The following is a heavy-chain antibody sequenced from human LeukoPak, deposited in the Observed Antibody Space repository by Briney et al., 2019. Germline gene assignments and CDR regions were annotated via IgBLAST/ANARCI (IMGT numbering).Heavy chain of an antibody. CDR1: GFTFRDYY. CDR2: ISSSSSYT. V-gene: IGHV3-11*06. Sequence: PGGSLRLSCAAAGFTFRDYYMSWIRQAPGKGPEWVSYISSSSSYTNYAGSVKGRFTISRDNAENSLFLQMNSLRAEGTAVYYCARDAPGDNPIDYWGQGTLVTVSS. CDR3: ARDAPGDNPIDY. J-gene: IGHJ4*02. D-gene: IGHD4-17*01.